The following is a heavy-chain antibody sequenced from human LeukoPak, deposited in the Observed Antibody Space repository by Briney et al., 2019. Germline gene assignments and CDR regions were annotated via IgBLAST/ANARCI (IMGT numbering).Heavy chain of an antibody. D-gene: IGHD6-13*01. V-gene: IGHV4-59*01. CDR1: GGSISSYH. J-gene: IGHJ4*02. CDR2: IYYSGST. Sequence: SETLSLTCSVSGGSISSYHWSWIRQPPGKGLEWIGYIYYSGSTNYNPSLKSRVTISVDTSKNQFSLKLSSVTAADTAVYYCARVDSTNWYEYRGYFDYWGQGTLVTVSS. CDR3: ARVDSTNWYEYRGYFDY.